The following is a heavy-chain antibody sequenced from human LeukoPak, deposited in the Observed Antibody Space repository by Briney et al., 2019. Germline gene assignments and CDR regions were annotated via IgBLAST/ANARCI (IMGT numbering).Heavy chain of an antibody. D-gene: IGHD2-15*01. J-gene: IGHJ6*03. Sequence: GGSLRLSCAASGFTFSSYAMSWVRQAPGKGLEWVSAISGSGGSTYYADFVKGRFTISRDNSKNTLYLQMNSLRAGDTAIYYCAKNGDRGAYCSGGSCYPYYYYNMDVWGKGTTVTISS. CDR2: ISGSGGST. CDR3: AKNGDRGAYCSGGSCYPYYYYNMDV. V-gene: IGHV3-23*01. CDR1: GFTFSSYA.